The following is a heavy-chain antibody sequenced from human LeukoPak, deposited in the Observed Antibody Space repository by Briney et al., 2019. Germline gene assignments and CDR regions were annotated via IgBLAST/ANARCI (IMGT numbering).Heavy chain of an antibody. Sequence: ASVNLSCHLSAYTVTGFYMECARQAPGQGLEWMGWINPNSGGTNYAQKFQGRVTMTRDTSISTAYMELSRLRSDDTAVYYCGRYTTERYYYNGMDVWGQGTTVTVSS. J-gene: IGHJ6*02. CDR2: INPNSGGT. V-gene: IGHV1-2*02. CDR3: GRYTTERYYYNGMDV. CDR1: AYTVTGFY. D-gene: IGHD2/OR15-2a*01.